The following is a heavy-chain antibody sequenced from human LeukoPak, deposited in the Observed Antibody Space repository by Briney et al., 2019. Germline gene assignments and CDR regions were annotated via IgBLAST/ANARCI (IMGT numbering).Heavy chain of an antibody. CDR2: ISSSSSYI. CDR1: GFTFSSYS. D-gene: IGHD2-15*01. CDR3: ARDPGILSYDY. J-gene: IGHJ4*02. V-gene: IGHV3-21*01. Sequence: GGSLRLSCAASGFTFSSYSMNWVRQAPGKGLEWVSSISSSSSYIYYADSVRGRFTISRDNAKNSLYLQMNSLRAEDTAVYYCARDPGILSYDYWGQGTLVTVSS.